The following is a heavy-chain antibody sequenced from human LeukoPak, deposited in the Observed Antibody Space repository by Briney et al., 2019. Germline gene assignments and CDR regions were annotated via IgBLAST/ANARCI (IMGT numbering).Heavy chain of an antibody. Sequence: SETLSLTCAVYGGSFSGYYWNWIRQPPGKGLEWIGEINHSESTKCNVSLKSRVTISVDTSKNQFSLKLTSVTAADTAVYYCARGGDVLLGYWGQGTLVTVSS. CDR3: ARGGDVLLGY. CDR1: GGSFSGYY. CDR2: INHSEST. D-gene: IGHD3-16*01. J-gene: IGHJ4*02. V-gene: IGHV4-34*01.